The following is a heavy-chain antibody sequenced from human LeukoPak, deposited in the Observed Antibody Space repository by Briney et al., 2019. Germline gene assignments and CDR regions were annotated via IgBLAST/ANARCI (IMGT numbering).Heavy chain of an antibody. V-gene: IGHV1-24*01. Sequence: GASVKVSCKVSGYTLTELSMHWVRQAPGKGLEWMGGFDPEDGETIYAQKFQGRVTMTEDTSTDTAYMELSSLRSEDTAVYYCATRSSNAYGLTYYGVDVWGKGTTVTVSS. CDR2: FDPEDGET. CDR1: GYTLTELS. J-gene: IGHJ6*04. CDR3: ATRSSNAYGLTYYGVDV. D-gene: IGHD3-10*01.